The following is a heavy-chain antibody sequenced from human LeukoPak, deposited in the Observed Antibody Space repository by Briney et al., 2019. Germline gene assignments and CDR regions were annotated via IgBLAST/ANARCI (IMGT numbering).Heavy chain of an antibody. D-gene: IGHD3-3*01. Sequence: ETLSLTCAVYGGSFSGYYWSWVRQAPGKGLEWVSAISGSGGSTYYADSVKGRFTISRDNSKNTLYLQMNSLRAEDTAVYYCAKATLRITIFGVVIIGDPYYFDYWGQGTLVTVSS. CDR3: AKATLRITIFGVVIIGDPYYFDY. CDR2: ISGSGGST. V-gene: IGHV3-23*01. J-gene: IGHJ4*02. CDR1: GGSFSGYY.